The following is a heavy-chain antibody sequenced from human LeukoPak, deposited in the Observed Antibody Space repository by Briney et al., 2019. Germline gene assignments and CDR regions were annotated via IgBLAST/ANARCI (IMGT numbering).Heavy chain of an antibody. CDR1: GITFSSYA. J-gene: IGHJ3*01. V-gene: IGHV3-23*01. Sequence: GGSLRLSCVASGITFSSYAMSWVRQAPGKGLEWVSMISGSGGSTFYADFVKGRFTISRDNAKSTVYMQMNSLRAEDTAIYYCVKRLVGVKDWGQGTMVTVSS. D-gene: IGHD1-26*01. CDR2: ISGSGGST. CDR3: VKRLVGVKD.